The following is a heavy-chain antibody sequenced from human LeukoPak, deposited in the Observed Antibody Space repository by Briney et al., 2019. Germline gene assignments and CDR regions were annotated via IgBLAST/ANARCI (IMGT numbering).Heavy chain of an antibody. Sequence: GGSLGLSCAASGFTFSSYWMSWVRQAPGKGLEWVANIKQDGSEKTYVDSVKGRFTISRDNSKNTLYLQMNSLRAEDTAVYYCAREWVSDPLYYYYGMDVWGQGTTVTVSS. CDR2: IKQDGSEK. CDR3: AREWVSDPLYYYYGMDV. V-gene: IGHV3-7*01. J-gene: IGHJ6*02. D-gene: IGHD1-26*01. CDR1: GFTFSSYW.